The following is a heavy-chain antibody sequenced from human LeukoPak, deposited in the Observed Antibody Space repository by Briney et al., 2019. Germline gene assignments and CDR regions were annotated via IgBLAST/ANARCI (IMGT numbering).Heavy chain of an antibody. CDR2: IYYSGST. CDR3: ARHEIPGYYDSSGYDY. V-gene: IGHV4-39*01. D-gene: IGHD3-22*01. J-gene: IGHJ4*02. Sequence: SETLSLTCTVSGGSISSSSYYWGWIRQPPGKGLEWIGSIYYSGSTYYNPSLKSRVTISVDTSKNQFSLKLSSVTAADTAVYYCARHEIPGYYDSSGYDYWGQGTLVTVSS. CDR1: GGSISSSSYY.